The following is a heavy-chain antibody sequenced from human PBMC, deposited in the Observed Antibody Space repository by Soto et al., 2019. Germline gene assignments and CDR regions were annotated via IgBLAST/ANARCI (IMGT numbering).Heavy chain of an antibody. Sequence: QVQLVQSGAEVKKPGSSVKVSCKASGGTFSSYTISWVRQAPGQGLEWMGRIIPILGIANYAQKFQGRVTITADKSTSTAYMELSSVRSEDTAVYYCASHGDSGGAPFRLGMDVWGQGTTVTVSS. V-gene: IGHV1-69*02. D-gene: IGHD4-17*01. CDR1: GGTFSSYT. CDR2: IIPILGIA. J-gene: IGHJ6*02. CDR3: ASHGDSGGAPFRLGMDV.